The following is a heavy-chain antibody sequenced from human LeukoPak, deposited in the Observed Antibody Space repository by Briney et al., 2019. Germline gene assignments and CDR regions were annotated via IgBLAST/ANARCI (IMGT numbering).Heavy chain of an antibody. CDR3: AKTRPLDSSSWPHGDY. CDR1: GFTFSSYA. V-gene: IGHV3-23*01. D-gene: IGHD6-13*01. Sequence: GGSLRLSCAASGFTFSSYAMSWVRQAPGKGLEWVSAISGSGDSTYYGDSVKGRFTISRDNSRNTLYLQMNSLRAEDTAVYYCAKTRPLDSSSWPHGDYWGQGTLVTVSS. CDR2: ISGSGDST. J-gene: IGHJ4*02.